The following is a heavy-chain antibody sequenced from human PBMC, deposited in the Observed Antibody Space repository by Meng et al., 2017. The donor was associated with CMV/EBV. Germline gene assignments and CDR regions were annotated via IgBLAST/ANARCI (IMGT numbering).Heavy chain of an antibody. CDR1: GFTFSSYS. CDR3: AKVASRPWEDSSWGDY. Sequence: GGSLRLSCAASGFTFSSYSMNWVRQAPGKGLEWVSSISSSSSYIYYADSVKGRFTISRDNSKNTLYLQMNSLRAEDTAVYYCAKVASRPWEDSSWGDYWGQGTLVTVSS. J-gene: IGHJ4*02. D-gene: IGHD2-2*01. CDR2: ISSSSSYI. V-gene: IGHV3-21*01.